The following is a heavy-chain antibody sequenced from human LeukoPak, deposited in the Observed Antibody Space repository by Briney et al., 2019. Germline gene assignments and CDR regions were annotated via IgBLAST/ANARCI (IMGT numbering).Heavy chain of an antibody. D-gene: IGHD3/OR15-3a*01. CDR1: GFSVTTTY. CDR3: VRDKGLGRTERFDS. V-gene: IGHV3-53*01. CDR2: IFGESMT. J-gene: IGHJ4*02. Sequence: GGSLRLSRGVSGFSVTTTYMTWVRQAPGKGLEWVSLIFGESMTTYADSVKGRFTISRDNSKNTVYLQMNRLRAEDTAMYFCVRDKGLGRTERFDSWGQGTLVTVST.